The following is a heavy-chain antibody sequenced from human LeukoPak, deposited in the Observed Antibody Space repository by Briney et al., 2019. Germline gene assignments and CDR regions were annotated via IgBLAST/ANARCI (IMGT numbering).Heavy chain of an antibody. CDR2: INPSGGST. CDR3: ARGGITMVRGVIASSY. J-gene: IGHJ4*02. V-gene: IGHV1-46*01. D-gene: IGHD3-10*01. CDR1: GYTFTSYY. Sequence: ASVKVSCKASGYTFTSYYMHWVRQAPGQGLEWMGIINPSGGSTSYAQKFQGRVTITRNTSISTAYMELSSLRSEDTAVYYCARGGITMVRGVIASSYWGQGTLVTVSS.